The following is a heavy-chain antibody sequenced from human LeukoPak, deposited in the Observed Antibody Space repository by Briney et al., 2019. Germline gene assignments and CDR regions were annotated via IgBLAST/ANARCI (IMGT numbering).Heavy chain of an antibody. J-gene: IGHJ5*02. D-gene: IGHD1-26*01. CDR1: GYTLTELS. CDR2: FDPEDGET. CDR3: ATARVGATQSWFDP. V-gene: IGHV1-24*01. Sequence: GASVKVSCKVSGYTLTELSMQWVRQAPGKGFEGMGGFDPEDGETIYAQKFQGRVTMTEDTSTDTANMELSSLRSEDTAVYYCATARVGATQSWFDPWGQGTLVTVSS.